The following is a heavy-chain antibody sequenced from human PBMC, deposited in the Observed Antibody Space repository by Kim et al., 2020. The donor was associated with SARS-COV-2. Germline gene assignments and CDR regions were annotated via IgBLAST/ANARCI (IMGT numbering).Heavy chain of an antibody. CDR1: GGSFSGYY. D-gene: IGHD2-21*01. V-gene: IGHV4-34*01. Sequence: SETLSLTCAVYGGSFSGYYWSWIRQPPGKGLEWIGEINHSGSTNYNPSLKSRVTISVDTSKNQFSLKLSSVTAADTAVYYCARDSDGPFGYWGQGTLVTVSS. CDR3: ARDSDGPFGY. J-gene: IGHJ4*02. CDR2: INHSGST.